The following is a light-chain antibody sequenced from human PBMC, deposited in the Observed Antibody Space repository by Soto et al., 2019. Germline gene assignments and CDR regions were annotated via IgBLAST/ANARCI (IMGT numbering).Light chain of an antibody. CDR3: QQYNTLLWT. V-gene: IGKV1-5*03. Sequence: GDRFIITCRASQSISSWLAWYQQKPGKAPKLLIYMASRLQSGVSSRFRGSGSGTEFTLTISSLQPDDFATYYCQQYNTLLWTFGQGTKVEIK. CDR2: MAS. CDR1: QSISSW. J-gene: IGKJ1*01.